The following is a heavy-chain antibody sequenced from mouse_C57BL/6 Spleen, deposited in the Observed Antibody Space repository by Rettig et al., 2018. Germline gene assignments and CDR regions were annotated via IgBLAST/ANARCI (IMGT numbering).Heavy chain of an antibody. D-gene: IGHD2-1*01. CDR3: ARRALYYAWFAY. J-gene: IGHJ3*01. CDR1: GYTFTGYW. V-gene: IGHV1-9*01. CDR2: ILPGSGNT. Sequence: QVQLQQSGAELMKPGDSVKLSCKATGYTFTGYWKEWVKQRPGHGLEWIGEILPGSGNTNYNEKFKGKATFTADTSSNTVYMQLSSLTTEDSAIYYCARRALYYAWFAYWGQGTLVTVSA.